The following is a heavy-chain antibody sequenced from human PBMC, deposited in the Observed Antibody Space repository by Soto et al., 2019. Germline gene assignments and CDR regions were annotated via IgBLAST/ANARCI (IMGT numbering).Heavy chain of an antibody. CDR2: IYSGGST. D-gene: IGHD2-15*01. CDR3: ARGYPTGGNGLDV. V-gene: IGHV3-53*01. CDR1: GFTVSDNY. Sequence: PGGSLRLSCAASGFTVSDNYMNRVRQAPGKGLEWVSVIYSGGSTYYTDSVKGRFTISRDNSKNTLYLQMNSLRAEDTAVYYCARGYPTGGNGLDVWGQGTTVTVSS. J-gene: IGHJ6*02.